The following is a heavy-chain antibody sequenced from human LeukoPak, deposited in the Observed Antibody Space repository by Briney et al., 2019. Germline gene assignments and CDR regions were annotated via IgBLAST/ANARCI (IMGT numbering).Heavy chain of an antibody. V-gene: IGHV3-23*01. D-gene: IGHD1-1*01. J-gene: IGHJ4*02. Sequence: GGSLRLSCAASGFTFSNYAMSWVRQAPGKGLEWVSGITGRSTYYADSVKGWFTISRDISTNTLYVQMNSLRAEDTAVYYCAKVVGTSGWYFDCWGQGTLVTVSS. CDR1: GFTFSNYA. CDR2: ITGRST. CDR3: AKVVGTSGWYFDC.